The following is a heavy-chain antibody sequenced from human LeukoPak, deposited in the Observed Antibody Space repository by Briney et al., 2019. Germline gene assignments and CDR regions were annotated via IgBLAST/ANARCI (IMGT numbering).Heavy chain of an antibody. J-gene: IGHJ4*02. CDR2: LSPDGTL. CDR1: GVSLSRSW. V-gene: IGHV3-74*01. Sequence: PGGSLRLSCVVSGVSLSRSWMNWVRQVPGKGRVWVSRLSPDGTLNYVDSVKGRFTISRDDATNTLFLQMNNLRTEDSAIYYCLRDFHRESDYWGQGTLVTVSS. CDR3: LRDFHRESDY. D-gene: IGHD5-24*01.